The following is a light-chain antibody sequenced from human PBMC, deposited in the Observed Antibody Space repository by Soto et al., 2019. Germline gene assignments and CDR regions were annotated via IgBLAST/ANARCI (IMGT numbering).Light chain of an antibody. Sequence: VLTQPASVSGSPGQSITISCTGTSSDVGGYNYVSWYQQHPGKAPKLMIYDVSNRPSGISNRFSGSKSGNTASLTISGLQAEYYADYYCSSYTSSSTYVFGTGTKLT. V-gene: IGLV2-14*01. CDR2: DVS. CDR1: SSDVGGYNY. J-gene: IGLJ1*01. CDR3: SSYTSSSTYV.